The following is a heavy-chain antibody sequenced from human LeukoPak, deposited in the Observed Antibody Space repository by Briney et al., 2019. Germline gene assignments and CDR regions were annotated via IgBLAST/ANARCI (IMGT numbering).Heavy chain of an antibody. V-gene: IGHV4-39*07. J-gene: IGHJ6*03. CDR2: IYYSGSI. CDR3: ARGAGDSSRYYYYYYMDV. CDR1: GGSISSSSYY. D-gene: IGHD6-19*01. Sequence: SETLSLTCTVSGGSISSSSYYWGWIRQPPGKGLEWIGSIYYSGSIYYNQSLKSLVTIAVDTSKNQFSLKLSSVTAADTAVYYCARGAGDSSRYYYYYYMDVWGKGTTVTVSS.